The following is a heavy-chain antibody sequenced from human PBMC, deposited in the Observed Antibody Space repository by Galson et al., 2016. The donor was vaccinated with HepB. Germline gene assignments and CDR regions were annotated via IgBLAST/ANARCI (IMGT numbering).Heavy chain of an antibody. Sequence: SLRLSCAASGFTFSSYGMHWVRQAPGKGLEWVAVIWNDGSNKYYADSVKGRFTISRDNSKSTLYLQMNSLRAEDTAVYYCARESLGIVGATEFDYWGQGTLVTVSS. CDR1: GFTFSSYG. J-gene: IGHJ4*02. CDR3: ARESLGIVGATEFDY. CDR2: IWNDGSNK. V-gene: IGHV3-33*01. D-gene: IGHD1-26*01.